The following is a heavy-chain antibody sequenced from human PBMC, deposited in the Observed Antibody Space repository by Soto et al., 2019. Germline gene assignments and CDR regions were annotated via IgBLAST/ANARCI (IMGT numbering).Heavy chain of an antibody. V-gene: IGHV3-30-3*01. Sequence: GGSLRLSCAASGFTFSSYAMHWVRQAPGKGLEWVAVISYDGSNKYYADSVKGRFTISRDNSKNTLYLQMNSLRAEDTAVYYCARDGVAVAGTPGLSHDAFDIWGQGTMVTVSS. CDR3: ARDGVAVAGTPGLSHDAFDI. CDR2: ISYDGSNK. D-gene: IGHD6-19*01. J-gene: IGHJ3*02. CDR1: GFTFSSYA.